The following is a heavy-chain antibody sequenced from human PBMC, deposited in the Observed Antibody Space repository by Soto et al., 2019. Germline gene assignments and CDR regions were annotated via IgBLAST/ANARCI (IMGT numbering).Heavy chain of an antibody. CDR1: GFTFRNYG. V-gene: IGHV3-33*01. Sequence: QMQLVESGGGVVQPGRSLRLSSAASGFTFRNYGMHCVRQAPVKGMEWVSRIWSDGIRDYYRDSVKGRFSISRDNYRNSLYLQTNRLRVDDTVLFYCVRADDGGLYAIDMWGQGTVVSVSS. D-gene: IGHD4-17*01. J-gene: IGHJ3*02. CDR2: IWSDGIRD. CDR3: VRADDGGLYAIDM.